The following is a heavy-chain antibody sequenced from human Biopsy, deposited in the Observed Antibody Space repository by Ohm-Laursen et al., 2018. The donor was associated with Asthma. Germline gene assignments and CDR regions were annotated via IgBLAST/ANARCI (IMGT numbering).Heavy chain of an antibody. CDR3: ARVRGAFYESSVKNAFDV. V-gene: IGHV4-59*01. J-gene: IGHJ3*01. CDR1: GSSIGIYY. D-gene: IGHD3-22*01. Sequence: SETLSLTCTVSGSSIGIYYWGWIRQPPGKGLEYIGYTHYSGTTNTDPSLTGRVTMSVDTSKNQFSLKVTSVTAADTAVYFCARVRGAFYESSVKNAFDVWGQGTMVTVSS. CDR2: THYSGTT.